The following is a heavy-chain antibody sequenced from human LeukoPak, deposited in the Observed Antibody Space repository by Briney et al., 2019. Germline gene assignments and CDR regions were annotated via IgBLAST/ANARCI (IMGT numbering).Heavy chain of an antibody. CDR2: IIPIFGTA. CDR1: GGTFSSYA. Sequence: GASVKVSCKASGGTFSSYAISWERQAPGQGLEWMGGIIPIFGTANYAQKFQGRVTITADESTSTAYMELSSLRSEDTAVYYCARDLTAPVYYYYGMDVWGQGTTVTVSS. J-gene: IGHJ6*02. CDR3: ARDLTAPVYYYYGMDV. V-gene: IGHV1-69*13.